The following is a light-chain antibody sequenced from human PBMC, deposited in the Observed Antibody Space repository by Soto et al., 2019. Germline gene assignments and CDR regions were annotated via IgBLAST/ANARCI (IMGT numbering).Light chain of an antibody. CDR1: SSNIGNNY. CDR3: GTWDSSLSAHYV. CDR2: DNN. Sequence: QSVLTQPPSVSAAPGQTVTISCSGSSSNIGNNYVSWYQQLPGTAPKLLIYDNNKRPSGIPDRFSGSKSGTSATLDITGLQTGDEADYYCGTWDSSLSAHYVFGTGTKLTVL. J-gene: IGLJ1*01. V-gene: IGLV1-51*01.